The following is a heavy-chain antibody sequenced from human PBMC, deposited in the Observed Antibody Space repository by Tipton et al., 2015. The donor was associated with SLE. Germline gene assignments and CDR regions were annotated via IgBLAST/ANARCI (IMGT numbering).Heavy chain of an antibody. J-gene: IGHJ3*02. D-gene: IGHD6-19*01. CDR2: IYHSGST. CDR1: GGSISSRSYD. CDR3: ARRFDSGASAFDI. Sequence: TLSLTCTVSGGSISSRSYDWGWIRQPPGKGLEWIGSIYHSGSTYYNPSLKGRVTISVDTSKNQFSLKLSSVTAADTAVYYCARRFDSGASAFDIWGQGTMVTVSS. V-gene: IGHV4-39*07.